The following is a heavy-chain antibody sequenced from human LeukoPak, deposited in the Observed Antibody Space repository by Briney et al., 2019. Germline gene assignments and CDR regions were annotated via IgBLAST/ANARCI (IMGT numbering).Heavy chain of an antibody. D-gene: IGHD4-17*01. CDR3: ASDDYGDYVL. CDR2: IYPGDSDI. V-gene: IGHV5-51*01. J-gene: IGHJ4*02. CDR1: RYSSASYW. Sequence: GESLKISCKASRYSSASYWIAWVRQMPGKGLEWMGIIYPGDSDIIYSPSFQGQVTISADKSISTAYLQWSSLKASDIAMYYCASDDYGDYVLWGQGTLVTVSS.